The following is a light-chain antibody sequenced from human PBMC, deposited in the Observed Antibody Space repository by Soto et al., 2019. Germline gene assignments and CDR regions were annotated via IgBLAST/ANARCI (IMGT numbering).Light chain of an antibody. CDR1: NVGSRS. J-gene: IGLJ2*01. CDR3: QVWEATGDQVV. Sequence: SYELTQPPSVSVAPGETARISCGGNNVGSRSVHWYLQKPGQAPFLVIYYDSDRPSGIPERFSGSNSGNTATLIISRVEAGDEADYYCQVWEATGDQVVFGGGTKVTVL. V-gene: IGLV3-21*01. CDR2: YDS.